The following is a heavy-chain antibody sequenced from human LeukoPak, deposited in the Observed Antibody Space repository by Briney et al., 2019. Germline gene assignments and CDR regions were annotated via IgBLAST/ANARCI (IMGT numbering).Heavy chain of an antibody. CDR1: GFTFSSYA. Sequence: GRSLRLSCAASGFTFSSYAMHWVRQAPGEGLEWVAVISYDGSNKYYADSVKGRFTISRDNSKNTLYLQMNSLRAEDTAVYYCARDGLYYRFDYWGQGTLVTVSS. D-gene: IGHD3-10*01. CDR3: ARDGLYYRFDY. CDR2: ISYDGSNK. J-gene: IGHJ4*02. V-gene: IGHV3-30-3*01.